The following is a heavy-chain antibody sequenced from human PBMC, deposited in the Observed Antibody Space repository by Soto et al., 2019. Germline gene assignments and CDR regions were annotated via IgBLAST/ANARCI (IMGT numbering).Heavy chain of an antibody. CDR3: ASLRGLQPRSSIYYCYYMDV. J-gene: IGHJ6*03. CDR2: IYYSGST. CDR1: GGSISSYY. Sequence: SETLSLTCTVSGGSISSYYWSWIRQPPGKGLEWIEYIYYSGSTNYNPSLKSRVTISVDTSKNQFSLKLSSVTAADTAVYYCASLRGLQPRSSIYYCYYMDVWGKGTTVTVSS. D-gene: IGHD1-26*01. V-gene: IGHV4-59*08.